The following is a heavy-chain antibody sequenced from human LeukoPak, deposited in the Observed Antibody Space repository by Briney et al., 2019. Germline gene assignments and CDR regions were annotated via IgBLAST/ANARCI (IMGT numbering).Heavy chain of an antibody. CDR3: ARLRYGSGSYFGETYYYYGMDV. CDR1: VRSISSYY. J-gene: IGHJ6*02. V-gene: IGHV4-59*01. Sequence: SETLSLTCTVSVRSISSYYWSWIRQPPGKGLEWIGYIYYSGSTNYNPSLKSRVTISVDTSKNQFSLKLSSVTAADTAVYYCARLRYGSGSYFGETYYYYGMDVWGQGTTVTVSS. CDR2: IYYSGST. D-gene: IGHD3-10*01.